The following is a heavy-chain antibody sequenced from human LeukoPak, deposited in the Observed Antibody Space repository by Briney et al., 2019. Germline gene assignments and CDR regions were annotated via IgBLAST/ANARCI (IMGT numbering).Heavy chain of an antibody. V-gene: IGHV4-39*07. D-gene: IGHD1-26*01. CDR3: VRALSGGGHAFDI. Sequence: SETLSLTCTVSGGSINSGSYHWGWIRQPPGKGLEWIGSIYYSGSTYYNPSLKSRATISLDTSKNQFSLKLSSVTAADTAVYYCVRALSGGGHAFDIWGQGTMVTVSS. CDR1: GGSINSGSYH. J-gene: IGHJ3*02. CDR2: IYYSGST.